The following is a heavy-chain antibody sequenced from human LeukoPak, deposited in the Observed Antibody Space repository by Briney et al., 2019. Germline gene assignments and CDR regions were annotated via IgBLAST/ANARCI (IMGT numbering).Heavy chain of an antibody. CDR2: ISGSGGST. CDR3: AKEEISWYEIEVGWFDP. J-gene: IGHJ5*02. D-gene: IGHD6-13*01. CDR1: GFTFSSYA. Sequence: GGSLRLSRAASGFTFSSYAMSWVCQAPGKGLEWVPAISGSGGSTYYADSVKGRFTISRDNSKNTLYLQMNSLRAEDTAVYYCAKEEISWYEIEVGWFDPWGQGTLVTVSS. V-gene: IGHV3-23*01.